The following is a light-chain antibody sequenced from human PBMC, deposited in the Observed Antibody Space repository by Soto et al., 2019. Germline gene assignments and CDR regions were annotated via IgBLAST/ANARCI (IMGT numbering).Light chain of an antibody. Sequence: QSVLTRPASVSVSPGQSITISCTGTSSDVGGYNYVSWYQQHPGKAPKFMIYDVSNRPSGVSNRFSGSKSGNTASLTISGLQAEDEADYYCCSYTTSNTRQIVFGTGTKVTVL. J-gene: IGLJ1*01. V-gene: IGLV2-14*01. CDR3: CSYTTSNTRQIV. CDR2: DVS. CDR1: SSDVGGYNY.